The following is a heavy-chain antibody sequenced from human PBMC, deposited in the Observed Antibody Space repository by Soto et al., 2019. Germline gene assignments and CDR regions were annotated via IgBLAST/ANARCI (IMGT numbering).Heavy chain of an antibody. D-gene: IGHD3-22*01. J-gene: IGHJ4*02. CDR2: IYYSGST. CDR1: GGSISTSSYY. V-gene: IGHV4-39*01. CDR3: ASYYYDSSGYYYVPGVY. Sequence: SEDLSVTCTVSGGSISTSSYYGGCIRQPPGKGLEWIGSIYYSGSTYYNPSLKSRVTISVDTSKNQFSLKLSSVTAADTAVYYCASYYYDSSGYYYVPGVYWGQGTLVTVS.